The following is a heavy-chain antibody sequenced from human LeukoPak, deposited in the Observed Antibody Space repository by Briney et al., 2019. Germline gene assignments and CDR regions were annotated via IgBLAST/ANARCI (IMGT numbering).Heavy chain of an antibody. CDR2: ISAYNGNT. V-gene: IGHV1-18*01. CDR1: GYTFTSYG. Sequence: GASVKVSCKASGYTFTSYGISWVRQAPGQGLEWMGWISAYNGNTNYAQKLQGRVTMTTDTSTSTAYMELRSLRSDDTAVYYCARNPNGDYAHYYYMDVWGKGTKVTVSS. CDR3: ARNPNGDYAHYYYMDV. D-gene: IGHD4-17*01. J-gene: IGHJ6*03.